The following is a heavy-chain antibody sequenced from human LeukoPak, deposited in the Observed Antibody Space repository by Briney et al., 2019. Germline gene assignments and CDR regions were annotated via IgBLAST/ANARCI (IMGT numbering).Heavy chain of an antibody. D-gene: IGHD3-10*01. Sequence: PGGSLRLSCAASGFTFSSYAMSWVRQAPGKGLEWVSAISGSGGSTYYAGSVKGRFTISRDNSKNTLYLQMNSLRAEDTAVYYCAKDPTYGSGSYSFDYWGQGTLVTVSS. V-gene: IGHV3-23*01. CDR2: ISGSGGST. J-gene: IGHJ4*02. CDR3: AKDPTYGSGSYSFDY. CDR1: GFTFSSYA.